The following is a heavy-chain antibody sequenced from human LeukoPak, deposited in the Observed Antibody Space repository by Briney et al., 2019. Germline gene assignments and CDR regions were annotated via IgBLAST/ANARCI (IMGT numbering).Heavy chain of an antibody. D-gene: IGHD3-3*01. V-gene: IGHV3-74*01. Sequence: PGGSLRLSCAASGFTFSSYWMHWVRQAPGKGLVWVSRINSDGSSTSYADSVKGRFTISRDNAKNTPYLQMNGLRAEDTAVYYCAREEYNSIFGVVILDYWGQGTLVTVSS. CDR1: GFTFSSYW. J-gene: IGHJ4*02. CDR2: INSDGSST. CDR3: AREEYNSIFGVVILDY.